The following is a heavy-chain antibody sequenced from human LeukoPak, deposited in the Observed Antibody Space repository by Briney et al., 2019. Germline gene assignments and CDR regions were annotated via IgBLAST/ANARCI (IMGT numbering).Heavy chain of an antibody. CDR3: ATALGISY. D-gene: IGHD7-27*01. V-gene: IGHV3-30*02. CDR1: GFTFSSYG. Sequence: GGSLRLSCAASGFTFSSYGMHWVRQAPGKGLEWVAFIRYDGSNKYYADSVKGRFTISRDNSRNTLYLQMDGLRADDTALYYCATALGISYWGQGTLVTVSS. CDR2: IRYDGSNK. J-gene: IGHJ4*02.